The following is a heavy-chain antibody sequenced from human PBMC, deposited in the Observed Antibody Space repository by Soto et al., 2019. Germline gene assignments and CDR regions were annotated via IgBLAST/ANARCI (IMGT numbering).Heavy chain of an antibody. CDR2: IKSKTDGGTT. CDR1: GFTFSNSW. D-gene: IGHD5-12*01. CDR3: TTVVVATITFGFDY. J-gene: IGHJ4*02. Sequence: TGGSLRLSCAASGFTFSNSWMNWVRQAPGKGLGWVGRIKSKTDGGTTDYAAPVKGRFTISRDDSKNTLYLQMNSLKTEDTAVYYCTTVVVATITFGFDYWGQGTLVTVSS. V-gene: IGHV3-15*07.